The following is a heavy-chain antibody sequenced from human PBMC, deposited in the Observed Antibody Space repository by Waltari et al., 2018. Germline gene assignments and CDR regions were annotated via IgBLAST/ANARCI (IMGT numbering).Heavy chain of an antibody. V-gene: IGHV3-21*03. D-gene: IGHD3-10*01. CDR1: GFRFSAYD. Sequence: EERLVESGGGLVKPGGSLRLSCFAPGFRFSAYDLNWVRQAPGTGLEWLSSIGGTHSNIFYAESVRGRFTVSRDNSKNSLYLEMSNVRAEDTGLYYCTRDLYGSGGDWFDPWGQGTLVTVSS. CDR2: IGGTHSNI. CDR3: TRDLYGSGGDWFDP. J-gene: IGHJ5*02.